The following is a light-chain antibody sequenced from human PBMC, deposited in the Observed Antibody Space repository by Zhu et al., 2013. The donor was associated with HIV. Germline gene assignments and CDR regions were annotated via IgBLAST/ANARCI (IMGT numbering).Light chain of an antibody. J-gene: IGKJ4*01. CDR2: GAS. CDR1: PSVWSNY. CDR3: QQYGSSPLT. Sequence: DIVLTQSPGTLSLSPGERATLSCRASPSVWSNYLAWYQQKPGQPPMLLIFGASTRATGIPDRFSGSGSRTDFTLTISRLEPEDFAVYYCQQYGSSPLTFGGGTTLEIK. V-gene: IGKV3-20*01.